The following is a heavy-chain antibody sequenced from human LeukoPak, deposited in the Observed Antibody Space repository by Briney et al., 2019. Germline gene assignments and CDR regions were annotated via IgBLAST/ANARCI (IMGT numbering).Heavy chain of an antibody. CDR3: TRSTNLEAFDI. V-gene: IGHV4-61*01. CDR2: IYYSGST. D-gene: IGHD2-8*01. Sequence: SETLSLTCTVSGGSVSSGTYYRSWIRQPPGKGLEWIGYIYYSGSTNYNPSLKSRVTVSVDTSKNQCSLKLNSVTTADTAVYYCTRSTNLEAFDIWGQGTMVTVSS. J-gene: IGHJ3*02. CDR1: GGSVSSGTYY.